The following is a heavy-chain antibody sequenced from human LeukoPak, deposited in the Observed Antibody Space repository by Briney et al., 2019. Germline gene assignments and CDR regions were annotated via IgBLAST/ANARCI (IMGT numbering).Heavy chain of an antibody. CDR3: ARGAPGGYYYDSSGYYYFWFDP. D-gene: IGHD3-22*01. CDR1: GGSFSGYY. J-gene: IGHJ5*02. CDR2: INHSGST. V-gene: IGHV4-34*01. Sequence: SETLSLTCAVYGGSFSGYYWSWIRQPPGKGLEWIGEINHSGSTNYNPSLKSRVTISVDTSKNQFSLKLSSVTAADTAVYYCARGAPGGYYYDSSGYYYFWFDPWGQGTLVTVSS.